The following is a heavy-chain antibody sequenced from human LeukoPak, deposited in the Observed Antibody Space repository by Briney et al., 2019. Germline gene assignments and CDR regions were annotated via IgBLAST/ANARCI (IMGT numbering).Heavy chain of an antibody. Sequence: GGSLRLSCAASGFTFSSYWMHWVRQAPGKGLVWVSRISSDGSSTSYADSVKGRFTISRDNAKNTLYLQMNSLRAEDTAVYYCAREDIKYYYYYYGMDVWGQGTTVTVSS. J-gene: IGHJ6*02. D-gene: IGHD2-15*01. CDR2: ISSDGSST. CDR1: GFTFSSYW. V-gene: IGHV3-74*01. CDR3: AREDIKYYYYYYGMDV.